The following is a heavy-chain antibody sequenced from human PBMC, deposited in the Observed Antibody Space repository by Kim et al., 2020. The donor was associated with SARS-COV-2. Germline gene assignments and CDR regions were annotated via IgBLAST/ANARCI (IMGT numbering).Heavy chain of an antibody. V-gene: IGHV4-34*01. D-gene: IGHD6-6*01. CDR1: GGSFSGYY. J-gene: IGHJ5*02. CDR3: ARAEYSSSSLWFDP. CDR2: INHSGST. Sequence: SETLSLTCAVYGGSFSGYYWSWIRQPPGKGLEWIGEINHSGSTNYNPSLKSRVTISVDTSKNQFSLKLSSVTAADTAVYYCARAEYSSSSLWFDPWGQGTLVTVSS.